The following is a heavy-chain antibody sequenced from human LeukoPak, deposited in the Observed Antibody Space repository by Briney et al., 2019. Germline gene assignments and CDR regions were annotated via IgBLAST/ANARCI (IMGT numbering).Heavy chain of an antibody. CDR3: AKAIMGAILHAFDI. CDR1: GFTFSSYA. CDR2: IGVSGGTT. V-gene: IGHV3-23*01. J-gene: IGHJ3*02. Sequence: GGSLRLSCAASGFTFSSYAMSWVRQAPGKGLEWVSTIGVSGGTTYYADSVKGRFTISRDNSRNTLYLQMNSLRAEDTAVYYCAKAIMGAILHAFDIWGQGTMVTVSS. D-gene: IGHD1-26*01.